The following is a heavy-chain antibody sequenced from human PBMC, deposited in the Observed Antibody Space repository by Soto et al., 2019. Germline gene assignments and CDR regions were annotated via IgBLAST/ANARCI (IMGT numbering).Heavy chain of an antibody. D-gene: IGHD3-22*01. Sequence: SETLSLTCTVSGGSISSSSYYWGWIRQPPGKGLEWIGSIYYSGSTYYNPSLKSRVTISVDTSKNQFSLKLSSVTAADTAVYYCASVLYYYDSSGYRYYFDYWGQGTLVTVSS. CDR1: GGSISSSSYY. CDR3: ASVLYYYDSSGYRYYFDY. J-gene: IGHJ4*02. V-gene: IGHV4-39*01. CDR2: IYYSGST.